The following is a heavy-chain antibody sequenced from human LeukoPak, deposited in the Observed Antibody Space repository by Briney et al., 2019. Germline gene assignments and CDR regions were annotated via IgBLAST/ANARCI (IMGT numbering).Heavy chain of an antibody. V-gene: IGHV3-30*03. CDR3: ARAPGGNSWTIDY. Sequence: PGGSLRLSCAASGFTFSSYEMNWVRQAPGKGLEWVALISYDGSNKYYADSVKGRFTISRDNSKNTLYMQMNSLRTEDTAVYYCARAPGGNSWTIDYWGQGTLVTVSS. CDR1: GFTFSSYE. D-gene: IGHD6-13*01. J-gene: IGHJ4*02. CDR2: ISYDGSNK.